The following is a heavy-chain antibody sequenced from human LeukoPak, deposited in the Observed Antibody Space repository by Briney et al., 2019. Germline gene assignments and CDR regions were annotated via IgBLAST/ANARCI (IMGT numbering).Heavy chain of an antibody. Sequence: PGGSLRLSCAASGFTVSSNYMSWVRQAPGKGLEWVSVIYSGGSTYYADSVKGRFTISRDNSKNTLYLQMNSLRAEDTAVYYCAKHTTGTKGRSEYNWFDPWGQGTLVTVSS. V-gene: IGHV3-66*04. J-gene: IGHJ5*02. CDR2: IYSGGST. CDR3: AKHTTGTKGRSEYNWFDP. D-gene: IGHD1/OR15-1a*01. CDR1: GFTVSSNY.